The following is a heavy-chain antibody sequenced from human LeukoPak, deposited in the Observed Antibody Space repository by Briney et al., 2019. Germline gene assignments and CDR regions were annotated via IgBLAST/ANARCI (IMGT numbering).Heavy chain of an antibody. CDR2: IHDSGST. J-gene: IGHJ5*02. CDR3: ARGRSGGDWFDP. D-gene: IGHD3-10*01. V-gene: IGHV4-59*01. CDR1: GGSIGSYY. Sequence: SETLSLTCAVSGGSIGSYYWSWLRQPPGKGLEWVGYIHDSGSTKYNPSLKSRVTMSVDTSRNHLSLKLTSVTAADTAVHYCARGRSGGDWFDPWGQGTLVTVSS.